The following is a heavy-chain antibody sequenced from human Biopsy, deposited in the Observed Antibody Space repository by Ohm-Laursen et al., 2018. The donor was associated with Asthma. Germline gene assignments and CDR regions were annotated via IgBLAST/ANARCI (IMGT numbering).Heavy chain of an antibody. CDR1: GFSFSNFA. CDR2: IPKDASTQ. Sequence: SLRLSCAASGFSFSNFAIHWVRPAPGKGPEWVGVIPKDASTQDYADSVKGRFTMARDNSKNTLDLQMNSLREEDTAVYYCVRDGTDDAFDIWGQGTVVSVSS. CDR3: VRDGTDDAFDI. V-gene: IGHV3-30*01. J-gene: IGHJ3*02. D-gene: IGHD1-1*01.